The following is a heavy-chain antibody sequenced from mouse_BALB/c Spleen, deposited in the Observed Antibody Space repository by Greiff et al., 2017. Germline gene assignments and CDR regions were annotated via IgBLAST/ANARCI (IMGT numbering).Heavy chain of an antibody. Sequence: VQLQQSGAELVRSGASVKLSCTASGFNIKDYYMHWVKQRPEQGLEWIGWIDPENGDTEYAPKSQGKATMTADTSSNTAYLQLSSLTSEDTAVYYCNAWRGNYAMDYWGQGTSVTVSS. J-gene: IGHJ4*01. CDR1: GFNIKDYY. V-gene: IGHV14-4*02. CDR2: IDPENGDT. CDR3: NAWRGNYAMDY.